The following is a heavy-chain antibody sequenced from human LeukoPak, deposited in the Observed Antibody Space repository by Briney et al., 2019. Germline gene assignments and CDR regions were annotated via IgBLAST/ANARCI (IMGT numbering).Heavy chain of an antibody. V-gene: IGHV3-30*18. CDR3: AQYGALFGVVITPSLFDY. D-gene: IGHD3-3*01. CDR1: GFTFSSYG. Sequence: GGSLTLSCAASGFTFSSYGMHWVRQPPGKGLEWVADISYDGSNKYYADPVKGRFTISRDNSKDPLSLQTDSLRGEDSAVYYCAQYGALFGVVITPSLFDYWGQGTLVTVSP. CDR2: ISYDGSNK. J-gene: IGHJ4*02.